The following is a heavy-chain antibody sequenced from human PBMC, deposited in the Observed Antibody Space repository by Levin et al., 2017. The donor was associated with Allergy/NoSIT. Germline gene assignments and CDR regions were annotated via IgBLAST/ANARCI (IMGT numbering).Heavy chain of an antibody. V-gene: IGHV4-31*03. CDR3: ARTIEMATMWGAFDY. CDR1: GGSICSGGYY. D-gene: IGHD5-24*01. Sequence: SQTLSLTCTVSGGSICSGGYYWSWIRQHPGKGLEWIGYIYYSGSTYYNPSLKSRVTISVDTSKNQFSLKLSSVTAADTAVYYCARTIEMATMWGAFDYWGQGTLVTVSS. CDR2: IYYSGST. J-gene: IGHJ4*02.